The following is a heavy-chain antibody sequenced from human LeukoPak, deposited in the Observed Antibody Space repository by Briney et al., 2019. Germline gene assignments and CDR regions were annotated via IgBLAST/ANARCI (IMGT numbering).Heavy chain of an antibody. CDR2: IYTNGNT. J-gene: IGHJ3*02. V-gene: IGHV4-4*07. CDR3: ASERELLREDVFKM. Sequence: SETLSLTCYVSGGSISNYYWTWIRQPAGKGLEWIGRIYTNGNTNYNPSLKSRVTMSVDTSTNQFSLQLRSVTAADTAVYYCASERELLREDVFKMWGPGTMVTVSS. D-gene: IGHD1-7*01. CDR1: GGSISNYY.